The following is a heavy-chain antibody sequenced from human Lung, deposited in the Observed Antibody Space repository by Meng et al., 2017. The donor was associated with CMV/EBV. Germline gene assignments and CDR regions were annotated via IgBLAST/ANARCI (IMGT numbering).Heavy chain of an antibody. D-gene: IGHD2-2*02. CDR2: INPNSGAT. CDR1: TFTGYY. Sequence: TFTGYYLHWVRQAPGQGLEWMGWINPNSGATNFAKKFQGRVTMTRDTSISTAYMELRRLTSDDTAVYYCARATENFVVEPPAILFDYWGQGTLVTVSS. V-gene: IGHV1-2*02. CDR3: ARATENFVVEPPAILFDY. J-gene: IGHJ4*02.